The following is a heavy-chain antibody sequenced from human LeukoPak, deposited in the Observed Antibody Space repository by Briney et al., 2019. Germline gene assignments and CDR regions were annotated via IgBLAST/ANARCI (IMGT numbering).Heavy chain of an antibody. V-gene: IGHV3-73*01. D-gene: IGHD1-26*01. J-gene: IGHJ4*02. CDR1: GFTFSGSA. CDR3: GRWVERDSGYCDY. CDR2: IRSKDNNYAT. Sequence: PGGSLRLSCAASGFTFSGSAMQWVRQASGKGLEWVGRIRSKDNNYATAYAASVKGRFTISRDDSKNTAYLQMNSLGTEDTAVYYRGRWVERDSGYCDYWGQGILVTVSS.